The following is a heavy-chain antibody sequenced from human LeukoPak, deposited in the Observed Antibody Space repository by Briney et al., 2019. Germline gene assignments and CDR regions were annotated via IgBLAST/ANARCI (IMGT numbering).Heavy chain of an antibody. CDR3: ARERRGNWNQDFDY. J-gene: IGHJ4*02. V-gene: IGHV1-2*02. CDR2: INPASGGT. D-gene: IGHD1-1*01. Sequence: ASVNVSYETLGYTFSDDYIHWVRQAPGQRLEWMGWINPASGGTNYVQKFEGRVTMTRDASIRTAYMELSRLTSDDTAVYYCARERRGNWNQDFDYWGQGTLVPVSA. CDR1: GYTFSDDY.